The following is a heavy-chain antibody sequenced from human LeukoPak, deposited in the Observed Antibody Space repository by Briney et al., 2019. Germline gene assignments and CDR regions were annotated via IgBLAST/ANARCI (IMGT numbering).Heavy chain of an antibody. Sequence: ASVTVSFKSSGYTFTGYYMHWVRQAPGQGLEWMGWINPNSGGTNYAQKFQGRGTMTRDTSISTAYMELSRLRSDDTAVYYCARVWGYAANLNYWGQGTLVTVSS. CDR3: ARVWGYAANLNY. J-gene: IGHJ4*02. D-gene: IGHD3-16*01. CDR1: GYTFTGYY. CDR2: INPNSGGT. V-gene: IGHV1-2*02.